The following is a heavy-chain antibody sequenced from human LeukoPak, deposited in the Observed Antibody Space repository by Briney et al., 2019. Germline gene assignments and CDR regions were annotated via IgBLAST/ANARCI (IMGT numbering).Heavy chain of an antibody. V-gene: IGHV1-18*01. CDR3: ARDGYCSSTSCSGLNWFDP. Sequence: ASVKVSCKASGYTFSTYGISWVRQAPGQGLEWMGWISAYNGNTNYAQKFQGRVTMTTDTSTSTAYMELRSLRSDDTAVYYCARDGYCSSTSCSGLNWFDPWGQGTLVTVS. D-gene: IGHD2-2*01. CDR2: ISAYNGNT. CDR1: GYTFSTYG. J-gene: IGHJ5*02.